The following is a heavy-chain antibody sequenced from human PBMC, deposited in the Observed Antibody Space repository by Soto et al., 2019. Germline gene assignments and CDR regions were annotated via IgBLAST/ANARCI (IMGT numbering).Heavy chain of an antibody. CDR3: ARGGYDFWSGYYRPEGYFDL. CDR1: GFTFSSYA. D-gene: IGHD3-3*01. J-gene: IGHJ2*01. V-gene: IGHV3-64*02. Sequence: EVQLVESGEGLVQPGGSLRLSCAASGFTFSSYAMHWVRQAPGKGLEYVSAIGSNGGSTYYADSVKGRFTISRDNSKNTLYLQMGSLRAEDMAVYYCARGGYDFWSGYYRPEGYFDLWGRGTLVTVSS. CDR2: IGSNGGST.